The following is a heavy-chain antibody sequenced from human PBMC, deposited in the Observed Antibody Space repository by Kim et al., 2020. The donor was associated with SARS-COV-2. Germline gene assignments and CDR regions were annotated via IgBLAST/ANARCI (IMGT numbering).Heavy chain of an antibody. CDR3: VRGSMVRGDQITYFQD. D-gene: IGHD3-10*01. V-gene: IGHV3-33*01. J-gene: IGHJ1*01. Sequence: GGSLRLSCAASGFNFSKYGMHWVRQAPGKGLEWVAIIWYDGSNQYYADAVKGRLTISRDNSKNTVYLQMSSLRAEDTAVYYCVRGSMVRGDQITYFQDWGQGTLVTVSS. CDR1: GFNFSKYG. CDR2: IWYDGSNQ.